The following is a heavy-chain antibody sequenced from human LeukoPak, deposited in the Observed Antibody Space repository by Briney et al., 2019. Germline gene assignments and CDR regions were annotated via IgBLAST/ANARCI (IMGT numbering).Heavy chain of an antibody. CDR2: IRYDGSNK. CDR1: GFTFNSYG. CDR3: AKEMVRGVKGVSSY. D-gene: IGHD3-10*01. Sequence: GRSLRLSCAASGFTFNSYGMHWVRQAPGKGLEWVAFIRYDGSNKYYADSVKGRFTISRDNSKNTLYLQMNSLRAEDTAVYYCAKEMVRGVKGVSSYWGQGTLVTVSS. V-gene: IGHV3-30*02. J-gene: IGHJ4*02.